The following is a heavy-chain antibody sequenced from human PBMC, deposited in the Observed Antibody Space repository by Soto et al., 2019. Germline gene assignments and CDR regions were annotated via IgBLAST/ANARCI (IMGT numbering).Heavy chain of an antibody. CDR3: ARDICSGGSCYSNYYYYGMDV. Sequence: QVQLVQSGAEVKKPGSSVKVSCKASGGTFSSYAISWVRQAPGQGLEWMGGIIPIFGTANYEQKFQGRVTITADESTSTAYMELSSLRSEDTAVYYCARDICSGGSCYSNYYYYGMDVWGQGTTVTVSS. CDR2: IIPIFGTA. D-gene: IGHD2-15*01. CDR1: GGTFSSYA. J-gene: IGHJ6*02. V-gene: IGHV1-69*12.